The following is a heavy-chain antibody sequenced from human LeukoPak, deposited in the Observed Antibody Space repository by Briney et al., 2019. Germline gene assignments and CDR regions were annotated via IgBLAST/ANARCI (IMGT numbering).Heavy chain of an antibody. Sequence: GESLKISRKGSGYSFTSYWIGWVRQMPGKGLEWMGIIYPGDSDTRYSPSFQGQVTISADKSISTAYLQWSSLKASDTAMYYCARQSWGEIPAGAIEWSGYRGGDPWGQGTLVTVSS. CDR3: ARQSWGEIPAGAIEWSGYRGGDP. J-gene: IGHJ5*02. D-gene: IGHD3-3*01. CDR2: IYPGDSDT. V-gene: IGHV5-51*01. CDR1: GYSFTSYW.